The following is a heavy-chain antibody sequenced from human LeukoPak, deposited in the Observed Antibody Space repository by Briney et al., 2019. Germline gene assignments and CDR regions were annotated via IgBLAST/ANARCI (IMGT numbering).Heavy chain of an antibody. J-gene: IGHJ4*02. CDR1: GGSISSYY. V-gene: IGHV4-59*01. Sequence: SGTLSLTCTVSGGSISSYYWSWIRQPPGKGLEWIGYIYYSGSTNYNPSLKSRVTISVDTSKNQFSLKLSPVTAADTAVYYCAGGGAAAGPGSLGYWGQGTLVTVSS. D-gene: IGHD6-13*01. CDR3: AGGGAAAGPGSLGY. CDR2: IYYSGST.